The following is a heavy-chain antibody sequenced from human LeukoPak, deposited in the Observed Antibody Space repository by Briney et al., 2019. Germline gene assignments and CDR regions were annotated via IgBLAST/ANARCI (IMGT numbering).Heavy chain of an antibody. D-gene: IGHD3-22*01. CDR1: GGTFSSYA. J-gene: IGHJ3*02. Sequence: SVKVSCKASGGTFSSYAISWVRQAPGQGLEWMGGIIPIFGTANYAQKFQGRVTITADESTSTAYMELSSLRSDDTAVYYCASLREGDSSGYLGDAFDIWGQGTMVTVSS. CDR2: IIPIFGTA. V-gene: IGHV1-69*13. CDR3: ASLREGDSSGYLGDAFDI.